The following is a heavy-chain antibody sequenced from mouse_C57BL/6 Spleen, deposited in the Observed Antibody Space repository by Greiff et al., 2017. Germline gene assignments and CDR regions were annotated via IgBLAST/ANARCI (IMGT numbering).Heavy chain of an antibody. CDR1: GYAFSSSW. CDR3: ARQAPGWYFDV. Sequence: VQLQQSGPELVKPGASVKISCKASGYAFSSSWMNWVKQRPGKGLEWIGRIYPGDGDTNYNGKFKGKATLTADKSSSTAYMQLSSLTSEDSAVYFCARQAPGWYFDVWGTGTTVTVSS. CDR2: IYPGDGDT. V-gene: IGHV1-82*01. J-gene: IGHJ1*03. D-gene: IGHD3-2*02.